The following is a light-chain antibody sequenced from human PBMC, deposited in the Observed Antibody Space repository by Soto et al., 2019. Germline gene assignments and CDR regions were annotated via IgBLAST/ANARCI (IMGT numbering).Light chain of an antibody. J-gene: IGKJ4*01. CDR1: QSLVDSDDGNTY. CDR3: MQRIEFPLT. Sequence: IVMTQTPLSLAVPPGEPASISIRSGQSLVDSDDGNTYLGRYLQKPGQSPQILIYTVSYRASGVPDRFTGIGSGTDCTLKISRVEAEDVGVYYSMQRIEFPLTFGGVTNVDI. V-gene: IGKV2-40*01. CDR2: TVS.